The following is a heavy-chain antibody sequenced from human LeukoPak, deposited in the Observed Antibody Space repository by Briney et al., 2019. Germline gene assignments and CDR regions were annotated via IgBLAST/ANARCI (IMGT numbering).Heavy chain of an antibody. CDR2: ISSSGSTI. V-gene: IGHV3-48*03. Sequence: GGSLRLSCAASGFTFSSYEMNWVRQAPGKGLEWVSYISSSGSTIYYADSVKGRFTISRDNAKNSLYLQMNCLRAEDTAVYYCASLASVVVVAAEDYWGQGTLVTVSS. J-gene: IGHJ4*02. CDR1: GFTFSSYE. D-gene: IGHD2-15*01. CDR3: ASLASVVVVAAEDY.